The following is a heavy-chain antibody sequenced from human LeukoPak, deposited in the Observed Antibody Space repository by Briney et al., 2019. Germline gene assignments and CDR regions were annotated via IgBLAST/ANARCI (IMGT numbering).Heavy chain of an antibody. Sequence: GGSLRLSCAASGFTFDDYAMHWVRQAPGKGLEWVSGISWNSGSIGYADSVKGRFTISRDNSKNTLYLQMNSLRAEDTAVYYCAREYVTAWTFDIWGQGTMVTVSS. CDR1: GFTFDDYA. V-gene: IGHV3-9*01. D-gene: IGHD2-21*02. J-gene: IGHJ3*02. CDR2: ISWNSGSI. CDR3: AREYVTAWTFDI.